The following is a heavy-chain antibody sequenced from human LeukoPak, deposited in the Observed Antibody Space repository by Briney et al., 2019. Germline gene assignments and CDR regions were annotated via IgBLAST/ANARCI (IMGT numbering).Heavy chain of an antibody. CDR3: ARVAEYDSSGYRFDY. CDR2: IIPIFGIA. CDR1: GGTFSSYA. Sequence: ASVKVSCKASGGTFSSYAISWVRQAPGQGLEWMGRIIPIFGIANYAQKFQGRVTITADKSTSTAYMELSSLRSEDTAVYYRARVAEYDSSGYRFDYWGQGTLVTVSS. J-gene: IGHJ4*02. V-gene: IGHV1-69*04. D-gene: IGHD3-22*01.